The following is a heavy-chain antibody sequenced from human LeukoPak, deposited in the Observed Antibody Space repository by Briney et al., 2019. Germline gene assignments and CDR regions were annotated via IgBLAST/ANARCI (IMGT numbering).Heavy chain of an antibody. Sequence: PSGTLSLTCAVSGGSISNFNWWSWVRQPPGKGLERIGEIYYSGTTNYNPSLKSRVTVSVDKSRNQFSLKLSSVTAADTAVYYCARGGGTVISSNAFDIWGQGTMVTVSS. J-gene: IGHJ3*02. CDR2: IYYSGTT. V-gene: IGHV4-4*02. CDR1: GGSISNFNW. D-gene: IGHD1-1*01. CDR3: ARGGGTVISSNAFDI.